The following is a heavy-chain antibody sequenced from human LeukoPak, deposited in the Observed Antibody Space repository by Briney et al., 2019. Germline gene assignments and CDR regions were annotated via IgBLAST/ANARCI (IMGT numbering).Heavy chain of an antibody. CDR3: ARGVPALWYFDL. CDR1: GFTFSSDN. CDR2: ISSSSSYI. Sequence: GGSLRLSCEASGFTFSSDNMNWVRQAPGKGLEWVSSISSSSSYIYYADSVKGRFTISRDNAKNSLYLQMNSLRAEDTAVYYCARGVPALWYFDLWGRGTLVTVSS. V-gene: IGHV3-21*01. D-gene: IGHD4/OR15-4a*01. J-gene: IGHJ2*01.